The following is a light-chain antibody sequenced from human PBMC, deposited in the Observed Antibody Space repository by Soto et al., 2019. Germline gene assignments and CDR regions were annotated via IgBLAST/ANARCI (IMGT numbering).Light chain of an antibody. CDR1: SSNIGTYNY. CDR3: SSYTSSSTLV. V-gene: IGLV2-14*01. Sequence: QSVLTQPASVSGSPGQSITISCTGTSSNIGTYNYVSWYQHHPGQAPKLMIYDVSIRPSGVSNRFSGSKSGNTASLTISGLQAEDEDDYYCSSYTSSSTLVFGGGT. CDR2: DVS. J-gene: IGLJ3*02.